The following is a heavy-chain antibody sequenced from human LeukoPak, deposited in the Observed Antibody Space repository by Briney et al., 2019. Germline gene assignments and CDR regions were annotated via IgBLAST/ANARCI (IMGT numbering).Heavy chain of an antibody. CDR3: ANDVRESAVAGYYYYYYMDV. Sequence: GGSLRLSCAASGFTFDDYAMHWVRQAPGKGLEWVSLISWDGGSTYYADSVKGRFTISRDNSKNSLYLQMNSLRAEDTALYYCANDVRESAVAGYYYYYYMDVWGKGTTVTVSS. D-gene: IGHD6-19*01. CDR1: GFTFDDYA. J-gene: IGHJ6*03. V-gene: IGHV3-43D*03. CDR2: ISWDGGST.